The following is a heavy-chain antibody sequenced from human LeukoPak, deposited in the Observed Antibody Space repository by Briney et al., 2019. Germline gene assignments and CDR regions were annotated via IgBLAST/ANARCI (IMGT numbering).Heavy chain of an antibody. V-gene: IGHV1-18*01. CDR3: ARVPNGLLFGWFDP. D-gene: IGHD3-3*01. CDR1: GYTFTSYG. J-gene: IGHJ5*02. CDR2: ISAYSGDT. Sequence: GASVKVSCKASGYTFTSYGISWVRQAPGQGLEWMGWISAYSGDTNYAQKFQGRATMTTDTSTSTAYMELRSLSSDDTAVYYCARVPNGLLFGWFDPWGQGTLVTVSS.